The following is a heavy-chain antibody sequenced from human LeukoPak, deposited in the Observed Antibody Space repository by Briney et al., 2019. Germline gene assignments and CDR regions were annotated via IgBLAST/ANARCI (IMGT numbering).Heavy chain of an antibody. V-gene: IGHV4-39*01. CDR2: LCYSGST. CDR1: GGSISSSSYY. J-gene: IGHJ4*02. D-gene: IGHD3-9*01. CDR3: ARLPRSGVNFESYYFDY. Sequence: PETVSLTCTVSGGSISSSSYYWGWIRQPPGKGLEWLGRLCYSGSTFYNPSLKSRVTIALDTSKKQFSLKLSSVTAADTAVYYCARLPRSGVNFESYYFDYWGQGTLVTVSS.